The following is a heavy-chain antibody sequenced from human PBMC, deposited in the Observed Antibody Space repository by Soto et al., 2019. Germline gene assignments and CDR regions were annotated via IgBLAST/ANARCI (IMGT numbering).Heavy chain of an antibody. D-gene: IGHD5-12*01. CDR2: IKQDGSEK. J-gene: IGHJ4*02. CDR3: AREYSGYDWDY. Sequence: PGGSLRLSCAASGFNFSSYWMSWVRQAPGKGLEWVANIKQDGSEKYYVDSVKGRFTISRDNAKNSLYLQMNSLRAEDTAVYYCAREYSGYDWDYWGQGTLVTVSS. V-gene: IGHV3-7*01. CDR1: GFNFSSYW.